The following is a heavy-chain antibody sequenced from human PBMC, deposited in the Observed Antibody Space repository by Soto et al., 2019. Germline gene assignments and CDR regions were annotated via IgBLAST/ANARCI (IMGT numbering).Heavy chain of an antibody. CDR1: GFTADDYA. Sequence: EVQLVESGGGLVQPGRSLRLSCVASGFTADDYAMHWVRQAPGKGLEWVSGISSNSDTIDYADSVKGRFTISRDNAKNSLFLQMNSLRPEDTALYYCAKDMKWGGMTTIHYFDSWGQVTLVTVSS. J-gene: IGHJ4*02. V-gene: IGHV3-9*02. CDR2: ISSNSDTI. D-gene: IGHD4-17*01. CDR3: AKDMKWGGMTTIHYFDS.